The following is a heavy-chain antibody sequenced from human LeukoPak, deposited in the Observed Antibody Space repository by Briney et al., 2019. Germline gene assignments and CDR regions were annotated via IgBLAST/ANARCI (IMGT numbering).Heavy chain of an antibody. CDR2: ISAYNGNT. CDR1: GYTFTSYG. CDR3: ARDLSGWYDGYYYYYYMDV. V-gene: IGHV1-18*01. Sequence: GASVKVSCKASGYTFTSYGISWVRQAPGQGLEWMGWISAYNGNTNYAQKLQGRVTMTTDTSTSTAYMELRSLRSDDTAVHYCARDLSGWYDGYYYYYYMDVWGKGTTVTVSS. J-gene: IGHJ6*03. D-gene: IGHD6-19*01.